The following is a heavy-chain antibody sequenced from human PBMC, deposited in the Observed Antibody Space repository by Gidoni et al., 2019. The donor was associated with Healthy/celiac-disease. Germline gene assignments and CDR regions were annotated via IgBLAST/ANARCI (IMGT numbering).Heavy chain of an antibody. V-gene: IGHV3-9*01. J-gene: IGHJ4*02. CDR1: GFTFDDYA. D-gene: IGHD3-3*01. CDR3: AKAEDDFWSGYYPTN. CDR2: ISWNSGSI. Sequence: EVQLVESGGGLVQPGRSLRLSCAASGFTFDDYAMHWVRQAPGKGLEWVSGISWNSGSIGYADSVKGRFTISRDNAKNSLYLQMNSLRAEDTALYYCAKAEDDFWSGYYPTNWGQGTLVTVSS.